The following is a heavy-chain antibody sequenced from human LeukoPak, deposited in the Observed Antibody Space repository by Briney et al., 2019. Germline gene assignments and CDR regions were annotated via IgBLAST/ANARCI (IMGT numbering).Heavy chain of an antibody. CDR2: ISSNGGST. D-gene: IGHD6-13*01. J-gene: IGHJ5*02. CDR1: GFTFSSYA. V-gene: IGHV3-64*01. Sequence: GGSLRLSCAASGFTFSSYAMHWVRKAPGKGLEYVSAISSNGGSTYYANSVKGRFTISRDNSKNTLYLQMGSLRAEDMAVYYCARGRSSSWSHNWFDPWGQGTLVTVSS. CDR3: ARGRSSSWSHNWFDP.